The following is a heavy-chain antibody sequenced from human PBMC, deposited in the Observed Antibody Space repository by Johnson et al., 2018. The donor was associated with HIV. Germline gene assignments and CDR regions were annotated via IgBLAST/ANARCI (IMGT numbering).Heavy chain of an antibody. CDR2: ISGNGGST. D-gene: IGHD6-13*01. CDR1: GFTFSSHH. CDR3: ARRRYSTSWQEAFDI. J-gene: IGHJ3*02. V-gene: IGHV3-64*01. Sequence: VQLVESGGGLVQPGESLRLSCGASGFTFSSHHMHWVRQAPGKGLEHVSAISGNGGSTYYANSVQGRFTISRDNFKNTLFLQMGSLTAEDMAVYYCARRRYSTSWQEAFDIWGQGTMVTVSA.